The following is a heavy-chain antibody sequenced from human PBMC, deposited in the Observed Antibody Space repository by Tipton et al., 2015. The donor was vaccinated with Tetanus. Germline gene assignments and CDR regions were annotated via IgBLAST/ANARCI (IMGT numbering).Heavy chain of an antibody. Sequence: TLSLTCNVSGGSVSSGTYYWTWIRQSPGKGLEWIGYIYYTGSTNYNPSLKSRVTVSVDKSKNQLSLKLRSVTAADTAVYYCARRAGTSRFDYWGQGILVTVSS. CDR3: ARRAGTSRFDY. D-gene: IGHD1-1*01. V-gene: IGHV4-61*01. CDR2: IYYTGST. CDR1: GGSVSSGTYY. J-gene: IGHJ4*02.